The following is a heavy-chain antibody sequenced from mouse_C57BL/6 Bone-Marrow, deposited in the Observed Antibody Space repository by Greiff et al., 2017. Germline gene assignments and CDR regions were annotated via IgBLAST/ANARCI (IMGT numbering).Heavy chain of an antibody. D-gene: IGHD2-3*01. J-gene: IGHJ2*01. Sequence: QVQLQQSGAELVRPGASVTLSCKASGYTFTDYEMHWVKQTPVHGLEWIGAIDPETGGTAYNQKFKGKATLTADKSSSTAYMELRSLTSEDSAVYYCTRFLYDGYSFDYWGQGTTLTVSS. CDR3: TRFLYDGYSFDY. CDR2: IDPETGGT. CDR1: GYTFTDYE. V-gene: IGHV1-15*01.